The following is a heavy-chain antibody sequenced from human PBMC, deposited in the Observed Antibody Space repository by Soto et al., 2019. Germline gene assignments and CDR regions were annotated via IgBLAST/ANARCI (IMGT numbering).Heavy chain of an antibody. J-gene: IGHJ4*02. CDR2: ISSSSSYI. CDR3: ARDTVTTKYYFDY. V-gene: IGHV3-21*01. CDR1: GFTFNNYA. D-gene: IGHD4-17*01. Sequence: GGSLRLSCAASGFTFNNYAMSWVRQAPGKGLEWVSSISSSSSYIYYADSVKGRFTISRDNAKNSLYLQMNSLRAEDTAVYYCARDTVTTKYYFDYWGQGTLVTVSS.